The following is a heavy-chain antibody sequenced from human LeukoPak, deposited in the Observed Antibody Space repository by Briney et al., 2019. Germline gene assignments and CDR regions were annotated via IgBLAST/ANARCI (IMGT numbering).Heavy chain of an antibody. Sequence: GGSLGLSCAASGFTFTDYAMSWVRQAPEKGLEWISTISDNGGETYYADSVKGRFAISRDNSKNTLFLQMNSLRAEDSAVYYCATDRERDPSVYYLVGGQGTLITVSS. V-gene: IGHV3-23*01. CDR2: ISDNGGET. J-gene: IGHJ4*02. D-gene: IGHD3-22*01. CDR1: GFTFTDYA. CDR3: ATDRERDPSVYYLV.